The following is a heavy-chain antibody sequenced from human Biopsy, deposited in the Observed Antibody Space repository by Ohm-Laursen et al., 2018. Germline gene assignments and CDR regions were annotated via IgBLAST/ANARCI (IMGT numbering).Heavy chain of an antibody. J-gene: IGHJ4*02. CDR1: GDSISRSY. V-gene: IGHV4-59*08. D-gene: IGHD3-10*01. Sequence: GTLSLTCTLSGDSISRSYWSWIRQSPGKGLEWVGHIFDRGTTNYNPSLKSRVTMSVDTDKKQFSLRMPSVTAADTAVYYCAHGSGSYYKWDFWGRGTLVTVSS. CDR2: IFDRGTT. CDR3: AHGSGSYYKWDF.